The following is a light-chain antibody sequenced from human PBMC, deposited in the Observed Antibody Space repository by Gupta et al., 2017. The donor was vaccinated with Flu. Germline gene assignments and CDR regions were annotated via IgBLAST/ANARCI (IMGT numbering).Light chain of an antibody. CDR3: QKSNSASSM. CDR2: ATS. J-gene: IGKJ1*01. CDR1: QCSNNY. V-gene: IGKV1-27*01. Sequence: RAGQCSNNYLTWYQQKPGKVPKLLIYATSTLQSGVPSRFTGSGSGTDFTLTISSLQPEDLATYYCQKSNSASSMFGKGTKVELK.